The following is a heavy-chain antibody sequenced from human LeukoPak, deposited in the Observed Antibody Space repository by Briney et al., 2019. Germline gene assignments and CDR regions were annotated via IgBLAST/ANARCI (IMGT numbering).Heavy chain of an antibody. CDR2: PEDGET. Sequence: PEDGETIYAQQFQRRVTLTHDTSTHTAYMELSSLRSEDTAVYYCARVVSSSSWYYSYFHYWAQGTLVTVSS. V-gene: IGHV1-24*01. CDR3: ARVVSSSSWYYSYFHY. D-gene: IGHD6-13*01. J-gene: IGHJ4*02.